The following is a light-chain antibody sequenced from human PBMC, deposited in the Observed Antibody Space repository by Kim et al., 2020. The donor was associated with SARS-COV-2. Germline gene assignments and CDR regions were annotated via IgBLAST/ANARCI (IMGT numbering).Light chain of an antibody. J-gene: IGKJ1*01. CDR2: KAS. Sequence: IQMTQSPSTLSASLGDRVTITCRASQSISSFLAWYQVKPGKAPKLLIFKASTLESGVPSRFSGSESGTDFTLTISSLQPDDFATYYCQHYYNSPWTFGQGTKLEI. CDR1: QSISSF. V-gene: IGKV1-5*03. CDR3: QHYYNSPWT.